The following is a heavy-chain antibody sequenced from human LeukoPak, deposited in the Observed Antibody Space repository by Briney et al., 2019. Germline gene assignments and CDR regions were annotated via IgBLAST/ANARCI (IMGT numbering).Heavy chain of an antibody. Sequence: SETLSLTCAVYGGSFSGYYWSWIRQPPGKGLEWIGEINHSGSTNYNPSLKSRVTISVDTSKNQFSLKLSSVTAADTAVYYCARAPISSGWYGTGDWFDPGAREPWSPSPQ. D-gene: IGHD6-19*01. J-gene: IGHJ5*02. CDR2: INHSGST. CDR3: ARAPISSGWYGTGDWFDP. V-gene: IGHV4-34*01. CDR1: GGSFSGYY.